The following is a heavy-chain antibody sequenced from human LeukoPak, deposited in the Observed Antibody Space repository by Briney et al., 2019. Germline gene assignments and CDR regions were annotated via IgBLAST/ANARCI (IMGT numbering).Heavy chain of an antibody. CDR1: GFTFSSYG. Sequence: GRSLRLSCAASGFTFSSYGMHWVRQAPGKGLEWVAVIWYDGSNKYYADSVKGRFTISRDNSKNTLYLQMNSLRAEDTAVYYCARLLVGATGGMDVWGQGTTVTVSS. J-gene: IGHJ6*02. CDR2: IWYDGSNK. D-gene: IGHD1-26*01. V-gene: IGHV3-33*01. CDR3: ARLLVGATGGMDV.